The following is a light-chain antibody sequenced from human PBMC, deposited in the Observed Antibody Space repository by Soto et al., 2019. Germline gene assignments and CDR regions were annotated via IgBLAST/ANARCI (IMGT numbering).Light chain of an antibody. CDR2: WAS. CDR3: QQYYSTPLT. J-gene: IGKJ1*01. V-gene: IGKV4-1*01. CDR1: QSVLYSSNNKNY. Sequence: DIVLTQSPDSLAVSLGERATINCKSSQSVLYSSNNKNYLAWYQQKPGQPPKLLIYWASTRESGVPDRFSGSGSGTDFTLTINSLQAEDVAVYYCQQYYSTPLTFGQGTKVEIK.